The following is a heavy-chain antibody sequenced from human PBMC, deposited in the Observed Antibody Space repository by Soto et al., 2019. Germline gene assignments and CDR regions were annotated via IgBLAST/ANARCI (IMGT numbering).Heavy chain of an antibody. CDR1: GGTFSSYA. V-gene: IGHV1-69*12. CDR2: IIPIFGTA. Sequence: QVQLVQSGAEVKKPGSSVKVSCKASGGTFSSYAISWVRQAPGQGLEWMGGIIPIFGTANYAQKVQGRVTITADESTRTAYMERSGLRSEDTAVYYCARDTVATVGGYFDYWGQGTLVTVSS. CDR3: ARDTVATVGGYFDY. D-gene: IGHD5-12*01. J-gene: IGHJ4*02.